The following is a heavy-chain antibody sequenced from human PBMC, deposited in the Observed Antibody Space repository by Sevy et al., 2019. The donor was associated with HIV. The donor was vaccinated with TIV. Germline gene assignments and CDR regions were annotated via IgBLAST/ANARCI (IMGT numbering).Heavy chain of an antibody. V-gene: IGHV3-11*01. D-gene: IGHD6-6*01. CDR3: ARGRGIAARLNGYNGMDV. Sequence: GGSLRLSCAASGFTFSDYYMSWIRQAPGKGLEWVSYISSSGSTIYYADSVKGRFTISRDNAKNSLYLQMNSLRAEDTAVYYCARGRGIAARLNGYNGMDVWGQGTTVTVSS. CDR2: ISSSGSTI. CDR1: GFTFSDYY. J-gene: IGHJ6*02.